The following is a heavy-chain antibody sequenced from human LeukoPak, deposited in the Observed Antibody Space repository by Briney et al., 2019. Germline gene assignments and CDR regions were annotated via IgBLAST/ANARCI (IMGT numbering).Heavy chain of an antibody. Sequence: SETLSLTCTVSGYSISSGYYWGWIRQPPGKGLEWIGSIYHSGSTYYNPSLKSRVTISVDTSKNQFSLKLTSVTAADTAVYYCARDIPPTHWGQGTLVTVSS. D-gene: IGHD2-2*02. J-gene: IGHJ1*01. CDR3: ARDIPPTH. CDR1: GYSISSGYY. CDR2: IYHSGST. V-gene: IGHV4-38-2*02.